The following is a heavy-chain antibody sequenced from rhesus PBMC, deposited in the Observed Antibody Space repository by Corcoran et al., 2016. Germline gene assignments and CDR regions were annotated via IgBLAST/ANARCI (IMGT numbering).Heavy chain of an antibody. CDR2: IDPSDSDT. J-gene: IGHJ5-2*02. CDR1: GYSVTSYG. V-gene: IGHV5-2*01. CDR3: AKCYYDSGSGYNSLDV. D-gene: IGHD3-28*01. Sequence: EVQLVQAGAEVKRLGESLKISCTTAGYSVTSYGISWVRQMPGKGLEWMVAIDPSDSDTRYSPSFQVQVTISADKSISTAYLQWSSLKASDSATYYCAKCYYDSGSGYNSLDVWGRGVLVTVSS.